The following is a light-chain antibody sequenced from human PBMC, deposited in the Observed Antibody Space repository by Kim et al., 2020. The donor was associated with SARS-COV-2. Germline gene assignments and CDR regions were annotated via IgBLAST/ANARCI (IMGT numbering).Light chain of an antibody. V-gene: IGKV1-39*01. CDR1: QSISSY. J-gene: IGKJ4*01. Sequence: DIQMTQSPSSLSASVGDRVTITCRASQSISSYFNGYQAKPAKAPKLLNYAASSLQSGVPSRFSGSGSGTDFTLTISSLQPEDFATYYCQQSYSTPLTFGGGTKVDIK. CDR2: AAS. CDR3: QQSYSTPLT.